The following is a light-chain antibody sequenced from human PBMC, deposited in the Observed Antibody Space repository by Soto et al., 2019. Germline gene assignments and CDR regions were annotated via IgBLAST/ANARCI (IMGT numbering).Light chain of an antibody. CDR3: QVWDTSSDQP. J-gene: IGLJ1*01. V-gene: IGLV3-21*02. CDR2: DDS. CDR1: NIGAKS. Sequence: SYALTQPPSVSVAPGQTARITCGGNNIGAKSVLWYQQKPGQAPVVVVYDDSDRPSGIPERFSGSNSGNTATLTISGVEAGDEADYYCQVWDTSSDQPFGTGTKVTVL.